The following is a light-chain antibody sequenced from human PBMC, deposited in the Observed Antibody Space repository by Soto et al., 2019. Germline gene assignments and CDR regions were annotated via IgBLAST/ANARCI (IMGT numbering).Light chain of an antibody. J-gene: IGKJ3*01. Sequence: AIQLTRSPSSLSASVGDRVTITRRASQGIRNDLGWYQQKPGKAPKLLIYSASYLQSGVPSRFSGSGSGTDFTLTISSLQPEDFATYYCLQDYNYPFTFGPGTKVDVK. CDR3: LQDYNYPFT. V-gene: IGKV1-6*01. CDR2: SAS. CDR1: QGIRND.